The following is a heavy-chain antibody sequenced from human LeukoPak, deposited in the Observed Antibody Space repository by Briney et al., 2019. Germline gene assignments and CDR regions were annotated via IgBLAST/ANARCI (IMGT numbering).Heavy chain of an antibody. CDR3: ARDMTDSRLAWFDP. CDR2: IIPIFGIA. D-gene: IGHD2-21*02. V-gene: IGHV1-69*04. CDR1: GGTFSSYA. Sequence: ASVKVSCKASGGTFSSYAICWVRQTPGQGLEWMGRIIPIFGIANYAQKFQGRVTITADKSTSTAYMELSSLRSEDTAVYYCARDMTDSRLAWFDPWGQGTLVTVSS. J-gene: IGHJ5*02.